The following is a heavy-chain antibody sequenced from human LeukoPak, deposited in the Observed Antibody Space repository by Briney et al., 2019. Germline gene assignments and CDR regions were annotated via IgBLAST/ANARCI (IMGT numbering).Heavy chain of an antibody. CDR2: IRYDGSNK. CDR3: AKDSTGIAARRSPDY. Sequence: QPGGSLRLSCAASGFTFSSYGMHWVRQAPGKGLEWVAFIRYDGSNKYYADSVKGRFTISRDNSKNTLYLQMNSLRAEDTAVYYCAKDSTGIAARRSPDYWGQGTLVTVSS. J-gene: IGHJ4*02. V-gene: IGHV3-30*02. CDR1: GFTFSSYG. D-gene: IGHD6-6*01.